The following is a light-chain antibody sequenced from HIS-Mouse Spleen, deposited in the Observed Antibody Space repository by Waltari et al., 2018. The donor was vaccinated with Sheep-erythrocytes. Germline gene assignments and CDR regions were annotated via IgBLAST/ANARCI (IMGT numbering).Light chain of an antibody. CDR2: GAS. Sequence: EIVITQSPATLSVSPGERATRSCRASQSVSSNLAWYQQKPGQAPRLLIYGASTRATGIPARFSGSGSGTEFTLTISSMQSEDFAVYYCQQYNNWMYTFGQGTKLEIK. V-gene: IGKV3-15*01. CDR1: QSVSSN. J-gene: IGKJ2*01. CDR3: QQYNNWMYT.